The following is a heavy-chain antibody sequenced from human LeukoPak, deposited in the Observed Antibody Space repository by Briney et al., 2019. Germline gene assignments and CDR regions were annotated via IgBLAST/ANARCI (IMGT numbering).Heavy chain of an antibody. D-gene: IGHD6-13*01. V-gene: IGHV1-3*01. Sequence: ASVKVSCKASGYTFTSYYMHWVRQAPGQGLEWMGWINAGNGNTKYSQKFQGRVTITRDTSASTAYMELSSLRSEDTAVYYCARDLDSSSWAFDYWGQGTLVTVSS. CDR2: INAGNGNT. CDR3: ARDLDSSSWAFDY. J-gene: IGHJ4*02. CDR1: GYTFTSYY.